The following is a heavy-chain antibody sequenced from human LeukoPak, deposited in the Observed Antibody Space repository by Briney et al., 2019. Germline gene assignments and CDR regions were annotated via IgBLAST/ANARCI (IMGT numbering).Heavy chain of an antibody. CDR2: IIPIFGTA. D-gene: IGHD5-18*01. J-gene: IGHJ4*02. V-gene: IGHV1-69*05. Sequence: GASVKVSCKASGGTFSSYAISWVRQAPGQGLEWMGRIIPIFGTANYAQKFQGRVTTTTDESTSTAYMELSSLRSEDTAVYYCARGWIQLWETFDYWGQGTLVTVSS. CDR3: ARGWIQLWETFDY. CDR1: GGTFSSYA.